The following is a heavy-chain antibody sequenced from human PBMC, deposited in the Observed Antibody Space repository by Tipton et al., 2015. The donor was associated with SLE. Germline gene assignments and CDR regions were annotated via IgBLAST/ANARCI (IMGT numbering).Heavy chain of an antibody. V-gene: IGHV4-61*01. CDR3: ARLTGEYWYFDL. J-gene: IGHJ2*01. CDR2: IYYSGST. CDR1: GGSVSSGSYY. Sequence: LSCTVSGGSVSSGSYYWSWIRQPPGKGLEWIGYIYYSGSTNYNPSLKSRVTISVDTSKNQFSLKLSSVTAADTAVYYCARLTGEYWYFDLWGRGTLVTVSS. D-gene: IGHD7-27*01.